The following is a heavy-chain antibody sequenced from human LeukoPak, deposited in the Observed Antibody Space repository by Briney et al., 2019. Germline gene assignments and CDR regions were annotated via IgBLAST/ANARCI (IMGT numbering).Heavy chain of an antibody. D-gene: IGHD2-2*01. V-gene: IGHV5-51*01. CDR3: ARVITSSHYYYYMDA. J-gene: IGHJ6*03. Sequence: GESLKISCKGSGYSFSSNWIGWVRQMPGKGLEGMGVIYPGDSDTTYSPSFQGQVTISADKSINTAYLQWSSLKASDTAMYYCARVITSSHYYYYMDAWGKGTTVTVSS. CDR2: IYPGDSDT. CDR1: GYSFSSNW.